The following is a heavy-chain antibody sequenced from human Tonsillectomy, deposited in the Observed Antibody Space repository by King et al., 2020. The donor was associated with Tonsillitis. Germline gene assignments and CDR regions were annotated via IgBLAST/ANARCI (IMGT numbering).Heavy chain of an antibody. J-gene: IGHJ6*03. D-gene: IGHD2-8*01. Sequence: LVQSGAEVKKPGSSVKVSCQASGGTLSNYAIRWVRQAPGQGLEWMGGIIPIFGIGKYAQKFQGRVAITADESTSTAYMALSSLRSEDTAVYYCAIDRRDCTNGVCSYAYYYYMDVWGRGTTVTVSS. CDR3: AIDRRDCTNGVCSYAYYYYMDV. CDR1: GGTLSNYA. V-gene: IGHV1-69*01. CDR2: IIPIFGIG.